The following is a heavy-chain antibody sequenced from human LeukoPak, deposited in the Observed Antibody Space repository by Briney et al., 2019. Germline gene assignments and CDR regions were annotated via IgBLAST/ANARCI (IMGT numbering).Heavy chain of an antibody. V-gene: IGHV4-34*01. CDR3: AXTRLGDYIWGSYRNYPSAYYFDY. J-gene: IGHJ4*02. D-gene: IGHD3-16*02. Sequence: SETLSLTCAVYGGSFSGYYWSRIRQPPGKGLEWIGEINHSGSTNYNPSLKSRVTISVDTSKNKFSLKLSSVTAADTAVYYCAXTRLGDYIWGSYRNYPSAYYFDYWGQGTLVTVSS. CDR2: INHSGST. CDR1: GGSFSGYY.